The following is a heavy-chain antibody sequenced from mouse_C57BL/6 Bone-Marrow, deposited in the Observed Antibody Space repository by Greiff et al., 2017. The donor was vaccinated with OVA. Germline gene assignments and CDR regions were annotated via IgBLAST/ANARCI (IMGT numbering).Heavy chain of an antibody. V-gene: IGHV1-55*01. J-gene: IGHJ3*01. D-gene: IGHD3-2*02. CDR1: GYTFTSYW. Sequence: QVQLKESGAELVKPGASVKMSCKASGYTFTSYWITWVKQRPGQGLEWIGDIYPGSGSTNYNEKFKSKATLTVDTSSSTAYMQLSSLTSEDSAVYCCAREGAQAPLADWGQGTLVTVSA. CDR3: AREGAQAPLAD. CDR2: IYPGSGST.